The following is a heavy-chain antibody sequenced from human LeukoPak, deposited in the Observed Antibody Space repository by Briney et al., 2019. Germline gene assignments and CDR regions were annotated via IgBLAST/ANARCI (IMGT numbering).Heavy chain of an antibody. Sequence: SETLSLTCTVSGGSISSYYWSWIRQPPGKRLEWIGYMYYSESTNYNPSLKSRVIISVDTSKNQFSLNLNSVTAADTAVYYCARGEAPAEAFDIWGQGTMVMVSS. D-gene: IGHD1-26*01. V-gene: IGHV4-59*01. CDR3: ARGEAPAEAFDI. CDR1: GGSISSYY. J-gene: IGHJ3*02. CDR2: MYYSEST.